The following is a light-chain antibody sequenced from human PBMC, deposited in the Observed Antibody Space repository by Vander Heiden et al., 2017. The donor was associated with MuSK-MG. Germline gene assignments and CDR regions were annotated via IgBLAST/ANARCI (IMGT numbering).Light chain of an antibody. CDR3: NSRDSSGNHVV. Sequence: SSDLTQAPAVAVALGPTVRITCHGDSLRSHFASRCQQKPGQAPVLVNDGKNNRPSGIPNRFSGSSSGNTASLTITGAQAEDEADYYCNSRDSSGNHVVFGGGTKLTVL. CDR2: GKN. CDR1: SLRSHF. V-gene: IGLV3-19*01. J-gene: IGLJ2*01.